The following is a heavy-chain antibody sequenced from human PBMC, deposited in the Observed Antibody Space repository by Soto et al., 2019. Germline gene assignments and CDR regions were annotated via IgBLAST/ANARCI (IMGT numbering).Heavy chain of an antibody. V-gene: IGHV1-69*02. CDR2: IIPILGIA. Sequence: VASVKVSCKASVGTFSSYTISWVRQAPGQGLEWMGRIIPILGIANYAQKLQGRVTITADKSTSTAYMELSSLRSEDTAVYYCALNILTGSASFDYWGQGTLVTVSS. J-gene: IGHJ4*02. D-gene: IGHD3-9*01. CDR3: ALNILTGSASFDY. CDR1: VGTFSSYT.